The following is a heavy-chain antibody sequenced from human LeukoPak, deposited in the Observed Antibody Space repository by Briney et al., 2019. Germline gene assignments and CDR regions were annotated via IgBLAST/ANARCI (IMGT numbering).Heavy chain of an antibody. CDR3: WRATGQSYRSDY. CDR1: GGSISSYY. CDR2: IYYSGST. D-gene: IGHD5-18*01. J-gene: IGHJ4*02. V-gene: IGHV4-59*01. Sequence: SETLSLTCTVSGGSISSYYWSWIRQPPGKGLEWIGYIYYSGSTNYNPSLKRRVTIFLDTYKNQFSLKLISVTAVDATAYFCWRATGQSYRSDYWGQGTLVPLPS.